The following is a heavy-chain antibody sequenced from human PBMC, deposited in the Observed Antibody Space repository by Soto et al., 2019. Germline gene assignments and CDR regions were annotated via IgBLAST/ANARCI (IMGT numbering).Heavy chain of an antibody. CDR3: AIQINRQSSPFLSAGPFGY. CDR1: GYTFTSYY. Sequence: ASVKVSCKASGYTFTSYYMHWVRQAPGQGLEWMGIINPSGGSTSYAQKFQGRVTMTRDTSTSTVYMELSSLRSEDTAVYYCAIQINRQSSPFLSAGPFGYWGQGTLVTVP. V-gene: IGHV1-46*01. J-gene: IGHJ4*02. CDR2: INPSGGST. D-gene: IGHD6-13*01.